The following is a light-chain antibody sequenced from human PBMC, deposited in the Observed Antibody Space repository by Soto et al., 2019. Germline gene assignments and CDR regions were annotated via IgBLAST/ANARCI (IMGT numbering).Light chain of an antibody. CDR3: QQFDGSLWT. V-gene: IGKV3-20*01. CDR1: QSVTSTH. Sequence: EIVLTQSPGTLSLSPGERATLSCRASQSVTSTHLAWYQQKPGQAPRLLIYDASTRATGIPDRFSGSWSGTDVTLTISRLEPEDFAVYCCQQFDGSLWTFGPGTKVEIK. J-gene: IGKJ1*01. CDR2: DAS.